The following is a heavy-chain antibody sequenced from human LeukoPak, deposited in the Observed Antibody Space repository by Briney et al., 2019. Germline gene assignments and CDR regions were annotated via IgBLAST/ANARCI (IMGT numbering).Heavy chain of an antibody. CDR2: INPNNGGT. J-gene: IGHJ4*02. CDR3: AIPYDSSGYYDFGY. CDR1: GYTFTGYY. Sequence: ASVKVSCKASGYTFTGYYMHWVRQAPGQGLEWMGRINPNNGGTNYAQKFQGRVTMTRDTSISTAYMELSRLRSDDTAVYYCAIPYDSSGYYDFGYWGQGTLVTVSS. D-gene: IGHD3-22*01. V-gene: IGHV1-2*06.